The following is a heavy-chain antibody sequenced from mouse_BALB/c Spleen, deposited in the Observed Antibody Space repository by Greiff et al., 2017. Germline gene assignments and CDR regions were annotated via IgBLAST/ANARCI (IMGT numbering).Heavy chain of an antibody. V-gene: IGHV1-69*02. Sequence: QVQLQQPAAELVKPGAPVKLSCKASGYTFTSYWMNWVKQRPGRGLEWIGRIDPSDSETHYNQKFKDKATLTVDKSSSTAYIQLSSLTSEDSAVYYCARLLITTVVPYAMDYWGQGTSVTVSS. CDR2: IDPSDSET. J-gene: IGHJ4*01. D-gene: IGHD1-1*01. CDR1: GYTFTSYW. CDR3: ARLLITTVVPYAMDY.